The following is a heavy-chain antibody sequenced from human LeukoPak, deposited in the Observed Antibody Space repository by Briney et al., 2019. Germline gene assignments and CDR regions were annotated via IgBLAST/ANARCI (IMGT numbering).Heavy chain of an antibody. CDR2: INHSGST. CDR1: GGSFSGYY. D-gene: IGHD3-22*01. J-gene: IGHJ4*02. CDR3: ARVTPNYYDSSGYKWGSTRVYFDY. Sequence: SETLSLTCAVCGGSFSGYYWSWIRQPPGKGLEWIGEINHSGSTNYNPSLKSRVTISVDTSKNQFSLKLSSVTAADTAVYYCARVTPNYYDSSGYKWGSTRVYFDYWGQGTLVTVSS. V-gene: IGHV4-34*01.